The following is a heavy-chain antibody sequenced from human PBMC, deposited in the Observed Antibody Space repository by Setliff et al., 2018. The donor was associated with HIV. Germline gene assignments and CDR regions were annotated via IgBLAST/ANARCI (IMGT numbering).Heavy chain of an antibody. V-gene: IGHV4-39*07. CDR2: IYQSGST. Sequence: SETLSLTCTVSGGSISSRTYYWGWIRQPPGKGLEWIASIYQSGSTYYNPSLKSRVIISIDTSKNQFSLKVSSVTAADTAVYYCAILRGYSYGYFFDYWGQGMLVTVSS. D-gene: IGHD5-18*01. CDR3: AILRGYSYGYFFDY. CDR1: GGSISSRTYY. J-gene: IGHJ4*02.